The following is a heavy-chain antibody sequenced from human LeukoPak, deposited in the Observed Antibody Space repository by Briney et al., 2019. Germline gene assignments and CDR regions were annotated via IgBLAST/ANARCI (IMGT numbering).Heavy chain of an antibody. CDR3: ARVGNAFDSSGYYFDY. CDR2: IYRGGNT. J-gene: IGHJ4*02. D-gene: IGHD3-22*01. Sequence: SETLSLTCTVSGYSISSGYYWGWIRQPPGKGLEWIGHIYRGGNTYYNPSLKSRVTISVDTSKNQFSLKLRSVPAADTAVYYCARVGNAFDSSGYYFDYWGQGTLVTVSS. V-gene: IGHV4-38-2*02. CDR1: GYSISSGYY.